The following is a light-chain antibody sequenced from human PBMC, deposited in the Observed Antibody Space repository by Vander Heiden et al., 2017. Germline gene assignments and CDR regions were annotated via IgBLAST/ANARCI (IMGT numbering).Light chain of an antibody. CDR1: SSDVGGYNY. V-gene: IGLV2-11*01. CDR3: CSYAGSYTWV. CDR2: DVS. J-gene: IGLJ3*02. Sequence: QSALTQPRSVSGSPGQSVTISCPGTSSDVGGYNYVSWYQQHPGKAPKLMIFDVSKRPSGVPDRFSGSKSGNTASLTISGLQTDDEADYYCCSYAGSYTWVFGGGTKLTVL.